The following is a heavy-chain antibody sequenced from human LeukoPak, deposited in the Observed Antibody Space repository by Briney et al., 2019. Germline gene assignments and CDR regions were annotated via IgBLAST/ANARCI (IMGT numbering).Heavy chain of an antibody. V-gene: IGHV1-46*01. J-gene: IGHJ4*02. CDR3: TRSDDYKRNVDY. CDR1: GYTFISNY. Sequence: GASVKVSCKASGYTFISNYIYWVRQAPGQGFEWMGIINPSGGSTGYAQKFQGRLTMTRDMSTSTVYMELSSLRSEDTAVYYCTRSDDYKRNVDYWGQGTLVTVSS. CDR2: INPSGGST. D-gene: IGHD5-24*01.